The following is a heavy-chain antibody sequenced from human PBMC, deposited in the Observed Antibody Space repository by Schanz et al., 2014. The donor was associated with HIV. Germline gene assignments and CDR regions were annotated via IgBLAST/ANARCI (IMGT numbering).Heavy chain of an antibody. D-gene: IGHD6-13*01. CDR1: GFTFSTYA. CDR2: ISFDGSNK. J-gene: IGHJ6*02. CDR3: AREKYSSTWWRAGLYFYGMDV. Sequence: VQLVESGGGLVQPGGSLRLSCAASGFTFSTYAMHWVRQAPGKGLEWMAVISFDGSNKYYADSVKGQFTISRDNSKNTLYLQMNSLRAEDTAVYYCAREKYSSTWWRAGLYFYGMDVWGQGTTVTVSS. V-gene: IGHV3-30-3*01.